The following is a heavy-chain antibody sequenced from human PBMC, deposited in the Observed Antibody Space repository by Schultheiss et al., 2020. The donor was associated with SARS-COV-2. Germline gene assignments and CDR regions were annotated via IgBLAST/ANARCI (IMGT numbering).Heavy chain of an antibody. CDR1: GGTFSSYA. J-gene: IGHJ6*02. CDR3: ARDFNRRYFDWSSPYYYGMDV. Sequence: ASVKVSCKASGGTFSSYAISWVRQAPGQGLEWMGWININSDGTDYAQKFLGRVSMTRDTSINTAYMDLRRLTSDDTAVYYCARDFNRRYFDWSSPYYYGMDVWGQGTTVTVSS. CDR2: ININSDGT. D-gene: IGHD3-9*01. V-gene: IGHV1-2*02.